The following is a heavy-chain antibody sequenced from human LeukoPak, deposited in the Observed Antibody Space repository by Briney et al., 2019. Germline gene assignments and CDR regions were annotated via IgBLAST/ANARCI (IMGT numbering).Heavy chain of an antibody. CDR2: IYSGGSA. CDR3: ARDYGIVGATTEPHDAFDI. D-gene: IGHD1-26*01. V-gene: IGHV3-53*05. CDR1: GFTVSSNY. Sequence: PGGSLRLSCAASGFTVSSNYMSWVRQAPGKGLEWGSVIYSGGSAYYADSVKGRFTISRDNYKNTRYLQMNSLRDEDTAVYYCARDYGIVGATTEPHDAFDIWGQGTMVTVSS. J-gene: IGHJ3*02.